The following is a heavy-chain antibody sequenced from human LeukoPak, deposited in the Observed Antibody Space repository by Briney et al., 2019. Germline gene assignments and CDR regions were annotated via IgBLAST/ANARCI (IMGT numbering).Heavy chain of an antibody. CDR2: INPSGGTT. J-gene: IGHJ4*02. Sequence: ASVKLSCKASGYTFTSYHMHWVRQAPGQGLEWMGIINPSGGTTNYAQKFQGRVTMTRDTSTSTVYMELSSLRNEDTAVYYCARHDSSGYIYRSFDYWGQGTLVTVSS. CDR3: ARHDSSGYIYRSFDY. V-gene: IGHV1-46*01. D-gene: IGHD3-22*01. CDR1: GYTFTSYH.